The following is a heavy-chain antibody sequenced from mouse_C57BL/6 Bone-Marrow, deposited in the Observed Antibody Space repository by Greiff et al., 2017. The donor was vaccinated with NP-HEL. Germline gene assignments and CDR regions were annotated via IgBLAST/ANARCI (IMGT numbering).Heavy chain of an antibody. D-gene: IGHD2-3*01. J-gene: IGHJ4*01. V-gene: IGHV1-7*01. CDR3: ARSGWLLLLYAMDY. CDR2: INPSSGYT. CDR1: GYTFTSYW. Sequence: QVHVKQSGAELAKPGASVKLSCKASGYTFTSYWMHWVKQRPGQGLEWIGYINPSSGYTKYNQKFKDKATLPADKSSSTAYMQLSSLTSEYSAVYYCARSGWLLLLYAMDYWGQGTSVTVSA.